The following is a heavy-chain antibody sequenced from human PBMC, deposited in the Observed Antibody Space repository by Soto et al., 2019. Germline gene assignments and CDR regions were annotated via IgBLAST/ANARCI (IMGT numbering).Heavy chain of an antibody. Sequence: GESLKISCKGSGYSFTSYWIGWVRQMPGKGLEWMGIIYPGDSDTRYSPSFQGQVTISADKSISTAYLQWSSLKASDTAMYYCASHGYSSSWYPDHYYGMDVWGQGTTVTVSS. CDR3: ASHGYSSSWYPDHYYGMDV. V-gene: IGHV5-51*01. D-gene: IGHD6-13*01. J-gene: IGHJ6*02. CDR2: IYPGDSDT. CDR1: GYSFTSYW.